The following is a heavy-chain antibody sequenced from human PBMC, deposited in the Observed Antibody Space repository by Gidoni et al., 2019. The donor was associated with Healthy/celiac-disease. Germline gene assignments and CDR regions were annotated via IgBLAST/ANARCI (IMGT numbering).Heavy chain of an antibody. CDR2: ISSSSSYI. D-gene: IGHD1-7*01. Sequence: EVQLVESGGGLVKPGGSLRLSRSAFAFTFSSYSMNWVRQAPGKGLEWVSSISSSSSYIYYADSVKGRFTISRDNAKNSLYLQMNSLRAEDTAVYYCANDNGDYGVDYWGQGTLVTVSS. J-gene: IGHJ4*02. V-gene: IGHV3-21*01. CDR1: AFTFSSYS. CDR3: ANDNGDYGVDY.